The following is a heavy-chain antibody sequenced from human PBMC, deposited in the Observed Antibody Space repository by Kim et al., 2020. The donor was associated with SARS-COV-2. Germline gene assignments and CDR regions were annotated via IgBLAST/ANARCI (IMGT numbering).Heavy chain of an antibody. CDR3: ASDIDYYGSGSYCFYP. CDR1: GYTFTSSG. V-gene: IGHV1-18*01. Sequence: ASVKVSCKASGYTFTSSGISWVRQAPGQGLEWMGWISASNGNTNYAQKNQGRITMTTDTSTSTAYMELRSLRSDDTAVYYCASDIDYYGSGSYCFYPWGQ. D-gene: IGHD3-10*01. J-gene: IGHJ5*02. CDR2: ISASNGNT.